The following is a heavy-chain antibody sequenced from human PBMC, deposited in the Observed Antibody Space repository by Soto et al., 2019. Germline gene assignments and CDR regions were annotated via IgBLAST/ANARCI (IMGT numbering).Heavy chain of an antibody. Sequence: SVKVSCKASGGTFSTYSISWVRQAPGQGLEWMGGSLPIFGTAHYAQNFQGRVTITADESTSTAYMELSSLRSDDTAVYYCARGGRYHKSSYYYGMDVWGQGTTVTVSS. CDR3: ARGGRYHKSSYYYGMDV. D-gene: IGHD1-20*01. J-gene: IGHJ6*02. CDR1: GGTFSTYS. V-gene: IGHV1-69*13. CDR2: SLPIFGTA.